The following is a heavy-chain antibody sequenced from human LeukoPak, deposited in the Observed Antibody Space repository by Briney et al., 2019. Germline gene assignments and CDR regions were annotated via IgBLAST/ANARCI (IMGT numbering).Heavy chain of an antibody. Sequence: PGGSLRLSCAASGFTFSSYEMNWVRQGPGKGLEWVSYISSSGSTIYYADSVKGRFTIPRDNAKNSLYLQMNSLRAEDTAVYYCASAVVRGWYFLDYWGQGTLVTVSS. CDR1: GFTFSSYE. V-gene: IGHV3-48*03. CDR2: ISSSGSTI. CDR3: ASAVVRGWYFLDY. D-gene: IGHD6-19*01. J-gene: IGHJ4*02.